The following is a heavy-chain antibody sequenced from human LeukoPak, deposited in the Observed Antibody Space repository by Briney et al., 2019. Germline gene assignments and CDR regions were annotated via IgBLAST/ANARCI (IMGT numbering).Heavy chain of an antibody. CDR1: GISFSSHW. J-gene: IGHJ3*02. Sequence: QPGGSLRLACAASGISFSSHWMHWVRQAPGKGLVWVAHISRDGSSTTYADSVKGRFTISRDNSKNTLYLQMNCLRAEDTAVYYCARCVYSSSWYDSLKPRWELLEMWRPDAFDIWGQGTMVTVSS. V-gene: IGHV3-74*01. CDR2: ISRDGSST. D-gene: IGHD6-13*01. CDR3: ARCVYSSSWYDSLKPRWELLEMWRPDAFDI.